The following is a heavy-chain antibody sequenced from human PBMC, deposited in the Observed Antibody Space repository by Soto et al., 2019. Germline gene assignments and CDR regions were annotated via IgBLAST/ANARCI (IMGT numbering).Heavy chain of an antibody. J-gene: IGHJ6*02. Sequence: ASVKVSCKASGYAFSINFMHWVRQAPAQGLEWMGVINPTTGLTSNAQKFQGRITMTSDTSSSTAYMELSSLRSEDTAVYYCARALRNGYFYGMDIWGQGTTVTVSS. D-gene: IGHD2-8*01. CDR2: INPTTGLT. V-gene: IGHV1-46*01. CDR1: GYAFSINF. CDR3: ARALRNGYFYGMDI.